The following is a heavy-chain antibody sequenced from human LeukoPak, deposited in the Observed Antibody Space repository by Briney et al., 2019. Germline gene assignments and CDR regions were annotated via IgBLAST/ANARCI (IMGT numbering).Heavy chain of an antibody. V-gene: IGHV4-39*07. CDR2: IYYSGST. D-gene: IGHD3-22*01. Sequence: PSETLSLTCTVSGGSISSSSYYWGWIRQPPGKGLEWIGSIYYSGSTNYNPSLKSRVTISVDTSKNQFSLKLSSVTAADTAVYYCARRRYYYDSSGYDDAFDIWGQGTMVTVSS. J-gene: IGHJ3*02. CDR3: ARRRYYYDSSGYDDAFDI. CDR1: GGSISSSSYY.